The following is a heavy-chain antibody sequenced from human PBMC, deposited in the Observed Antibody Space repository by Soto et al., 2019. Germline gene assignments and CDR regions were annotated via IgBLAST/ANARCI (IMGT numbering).Heavy chain of an antibody. CDR2: ISPHSGGT. CDR1: GYTFTGYF. V-gene: IGHV1-2*02. J-gene: IGHJ4*02. CDR3: ARDPGGSYAY. D-gene: IGHD1-26*01. Sequence: VASVKVSCKASGYTFTGYFMHWVRQAPGQGLEWMGWISPHSGGTHYAQKFQGRVTMTRDTFISTAYMELNRVRSDDTAVYFCARDPGGSYAYWGQGTLVTVSS.